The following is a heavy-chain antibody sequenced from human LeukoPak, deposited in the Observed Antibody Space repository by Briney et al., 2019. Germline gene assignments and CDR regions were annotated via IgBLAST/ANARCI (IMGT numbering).Heavy chain of an antibody. CDR2: ISSSGSTI. CDR3: ARDAVRSYLDY. D-gene: IGHD4-23*01. CDR1: GFTVSDYY. Sequence: PGGSLRLSCAVSGFTVSDYYMSWIRQAPGKGLEWVSYISSSGSTIYYADSVKGRFTISRDNAKNSLYLQMNSLRAEDTAVYYCARDAVRSYLDYWGQGTLVTVSS. J-gene: IGHJ4*02. V-gene: IGHV3-11*04.